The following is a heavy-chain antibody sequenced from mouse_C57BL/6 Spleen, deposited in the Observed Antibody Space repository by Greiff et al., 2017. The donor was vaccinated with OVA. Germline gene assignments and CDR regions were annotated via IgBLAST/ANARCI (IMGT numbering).Heavy chain of an antibody. CDR2: INPNNGGT. D-gene: IGHD3-1*01. J-gene: IGHJ2*01. Sequence: EVQLQQSGPELVKPGASVKISCKASGYTFTDYYMNWVKQSHGKSLEWIGDINPNNGGTSYNQKFKGKATLTVDKSSSTAYMELRSLTSEDSAVYYCARWGGLTDYFDYWGQGTTLTVSS. CDR3: ARWGGLTDYFDY. CDR1: GYTFTDYY. V-gene: IGHV1-26*01.